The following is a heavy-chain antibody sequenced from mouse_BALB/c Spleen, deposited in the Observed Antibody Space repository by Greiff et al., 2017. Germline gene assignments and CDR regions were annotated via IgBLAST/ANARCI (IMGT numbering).Heavy chain of an antibody. V-gene: IGHV14-1*02. J-gene: IGHJ2*01. D-gene: IGHD2-2*01. Sequence: VQLQQSGAELVRPGALVKLSCKASGFNIKDYYMHWVKQRPEQGLEWIGWIDPENGNTIYDPKFQGKASITADTSSNTAYLQLSSLTSEDTAVYYCARVGGYVTEDFDYWGQGTTLTVSS. CDR1: GFNIKDYY. CDR2: IDPENGNT. CDR3: ARVGGYVTEDFDY.